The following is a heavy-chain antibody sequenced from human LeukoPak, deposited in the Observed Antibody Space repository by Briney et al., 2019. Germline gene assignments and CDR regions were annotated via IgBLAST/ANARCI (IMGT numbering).Heavy chain of an antibody. CDR3: ARLPTVTFFDY. D-gene: IGHD4-17*01. CDR1: GGSIRSSSYY. CDR2: IYYSGST. Sequence: PSETLSLTCTVSGGSIRSSSYYWGWIRQPPGKGLEWIGSIYYSGSTYYNPSLKSRVTISVDTSKNQFSLKLSSVTAADTAVYYCARLPTVTFFDYWGQGTLVTVSS. V-gene: IGHV4-39*01. J-gene: IGHJ4*02.